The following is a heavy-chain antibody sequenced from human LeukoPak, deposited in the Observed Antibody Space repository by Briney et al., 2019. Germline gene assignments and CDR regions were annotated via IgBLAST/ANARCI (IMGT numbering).Heavy chain of an antibody. CDR2: VSFDGSKK. CDR3: TRAKRGPFDY. CDR1: GFTFSNYA. J-gene: IGHJ4*01. V-gene: IGHV3-30-3*01. Sequence: PGRSLRLSCAASGFTFSNYAIHWVRQAPGKGLDWVAVVSFDGSKKYYADSVKGRFTISRDNSKNTLYLQMNTLRLDDTAVYYCTRAKRGPFDYWGQGTLVTVSS.